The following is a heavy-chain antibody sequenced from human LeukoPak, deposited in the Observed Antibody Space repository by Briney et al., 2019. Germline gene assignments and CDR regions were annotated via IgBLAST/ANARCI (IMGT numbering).Heavy chain of an antibody. D-gene: IGHD5-18*01. CDR1: GSSFTSYW. J-gene: IGHJ4*02. CDR3: ARQGYSCGLYYFDY. V-gene: IGHV5-51*01. CDR2: IYPGDSDT. Sequence: GASLQISCQGSGSSFTSYWSGWVRQVPGKGLEWMGIIYPGDSDTRYSPSFQGQVTISADKSISTAYLQWSSLKASDTAMYYCARQGYSCGLYYFDYWGQGTLVTVSS.